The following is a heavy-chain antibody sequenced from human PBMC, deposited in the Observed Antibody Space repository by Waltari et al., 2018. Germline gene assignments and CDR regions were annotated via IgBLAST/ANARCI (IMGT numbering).Heavy chain of an antibody. CDR2: ISSSGRTI. J-gene: IGHJ4*02. CDR3: ARDLVVIGATENAFDF. Sequence: QVQLVESGGGLVKPGGSLRPSCAASGFTFSDYYIIWIRQAPGKGLEWVSYISSSGRTIYYADSVRGRFTISRDNAKNSLFLQMNSLRAEDSAVYYCARDLVVIGATENAFDFWGQGALVTVSS. V-gene: IGHV3-11*04. CDR1: GFTFSDYY. D-gene: IGHD2-15*01.